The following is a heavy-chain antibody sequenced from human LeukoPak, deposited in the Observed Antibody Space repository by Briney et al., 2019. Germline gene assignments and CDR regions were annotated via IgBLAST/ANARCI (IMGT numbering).Heavy chain of an antibody. Sequence: GESLKIFCKGSGYSFTSYWIGWVRQMPGKGLEWMAIIYPGDSDTRYSPSFQGQVTISADKSITTAYLQWSSLKASDTAMYYCARSSDSSGYYDYFDYWGQGTLVTVSS. J-gene: IGHJ4*02. CDR1: GYSFTSYW. CDR3: ARSSDSSGYYDYFDY. V-gene: IGHV5-51*01. CDR2: IYPGDSDT. D-gene: IGHD3-22*01.